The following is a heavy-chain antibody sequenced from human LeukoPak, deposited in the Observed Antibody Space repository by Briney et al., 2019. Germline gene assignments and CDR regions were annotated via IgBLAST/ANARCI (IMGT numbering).Heavy chain of an antibody. CDR3: AKDHYWSIDY. CDR1: GFTFSNLW. Sequence: GGSLRLSCAASGFTFSNLWMHWVRHAPGQGLVWVSRIKGDGISTNYADSVKGRFTISRDIAKNTLYLQMNSLRAEDTGVYYCAKDHYWSIDYWGRGTLVTVSS. CDR2: IKGDGIST. V-gene: IGHV3-74*01. J-gene: IGHJ4*02. D-gene: IGHD3-3*01.